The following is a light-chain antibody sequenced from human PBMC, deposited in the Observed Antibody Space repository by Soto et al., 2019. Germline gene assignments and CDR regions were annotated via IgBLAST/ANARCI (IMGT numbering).Light chain of an antibody. Sequence: DIQMTQSPSTLSASIGDRVTITCRASQSINGRLAWYQQKPGRPPKLLIYDVSFLESGVPSRFSGSGSGTDFNPTISSLRPDDFATFYCQQYKVYPYTFGQGTRLDIQ. CDR3: QQYKVYPYT. J-gene: IGKJ2*01. CDR2: DVS. V-gene: IGKV1-5*01. CDR1: QSINGR.